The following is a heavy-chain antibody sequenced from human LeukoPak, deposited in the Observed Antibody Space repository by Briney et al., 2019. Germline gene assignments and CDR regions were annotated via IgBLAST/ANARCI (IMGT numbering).Heavy chain of an antibody. D-gene: IGHD3-10*01. J-gene: IGHJ4*02. CDR2: IYPGDSDT. CDR3: ARRGSYYYASFDY. Sequence: GESLEISCKGSGYGFTSYWIGWVRQMPGKGLEWMGIIYPGDSDTRYSPSFQGQVTISADKSISTAYLQWSSLKASDTAMYYCARRGSYYYASFDYWGQGTLVTVSS. V-gene: IGHV5-51*01. CDR1: GYGFTSYW.